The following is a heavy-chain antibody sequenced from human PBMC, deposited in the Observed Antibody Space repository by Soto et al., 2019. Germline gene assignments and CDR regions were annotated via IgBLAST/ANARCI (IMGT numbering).Heavy chain of an antibody. Sequence: SETLSLTCTVSGGSIGTYYWSWIRQPPGKGLEWIGYIYHSGSTYYNPSLKSRVTISVDRSKNQFSLKLSSVTAADTAVYYCARVPDRWGQGTLVTVSS. J-gene: IGHJ5*02. CDR2: IYHSGST. V-gene: IGHV4-30-2*01. CDR1: GGSIGTYY. CDR3: ARVPDR. D-gene: IGHD2-2*01.